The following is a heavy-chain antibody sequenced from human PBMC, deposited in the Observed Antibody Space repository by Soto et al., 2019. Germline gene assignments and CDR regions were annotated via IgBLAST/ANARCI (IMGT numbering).Heavy chain of an antibody. V-gene: IGHV2-5*02. CDR2: IYWDDDK. Sequence: QITLKESGPTLVKPTQTLTLTCTFSGFSLSTSGVGVGWIRQPPGKALEWLALIYWDDDKRYSPSLKSRLTITKDTSKTHVVLTVTNMDPVDTATYYCAHSLIGYYYDSSGSNWFDPWGQGTLVTVSS. D-gene: IGHD3-22*01. J-gene: IGHJ5*02. CDR3: AHSLIGYYYDSSGSNWFDP. CDR1: GFSLSTSGVG.